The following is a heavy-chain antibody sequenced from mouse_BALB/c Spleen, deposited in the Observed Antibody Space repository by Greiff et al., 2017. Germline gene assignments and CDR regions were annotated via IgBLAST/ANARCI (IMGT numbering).Heavy chain of an antibody. J-gene: IGHJ3*01. D-gene: IGHD3-2*01. CDR2: IDPSDSET. CDR1: GYSFTSYW. CDR3: ARSQTARDTGLAY. V-gene: IGHV1S127*01. Sequence: QVQLQQSGPQLVRPGASVKISCKASGYSFTSYWMHWVKQRPGQGLEWIGMIDPSDSETRLNQKFKDKATLTVDKSSSTAYMQLSSPTSEDSAVYYCARSQTARDTGLAYWGQGTLVTVSA.